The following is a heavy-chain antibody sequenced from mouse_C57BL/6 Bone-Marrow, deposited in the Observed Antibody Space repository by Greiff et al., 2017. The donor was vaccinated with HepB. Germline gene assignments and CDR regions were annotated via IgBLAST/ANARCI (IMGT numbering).Heavy chain of an antibody. CDR1: GYTFTSYW. J-gene: IGHJ4*01. Sequence: QVQLQQSGAELVMPGASVKLSCKASGYTFTSYWMHWVKQRPGQGLEWIGEIDPSDSYTNYNQKFKGKSTLTVDKSSSTAYMQLSSLTSEDSAVYYCARFYYDPYYYAMDYWGRGTSVTVTA. V-gene: IGHV1-69*01. CDR3: ARFYYDPYYYAMDY. D-gene: IGHD2-4*01. CDR2: IDPSDSYT.